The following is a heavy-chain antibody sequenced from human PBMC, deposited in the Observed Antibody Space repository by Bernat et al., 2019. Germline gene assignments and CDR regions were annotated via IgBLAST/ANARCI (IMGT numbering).Heavy chain of an antibody. J-gene: IGHJ6*02. D-gene: IGHD5-18*01. Sequence: QVQLQESGPGLVKPSQTLSLTCTVSGGSISSGDYYWSWIRQPPGKGLEWIGYISYSGSTYYNPSLKSRVTISVDTSKNQFSLKLSSVTAADTAVYYCARGVQGGYSYGRVVGYYYGMDVWGQGTTVTVSS. CDR1: GGSISSGDYY. V-gene: IGHV4-30-4*01. CDR3: ARGVQGGYSYGRVVGYYYGMDV. CDR2: ISYSGST.